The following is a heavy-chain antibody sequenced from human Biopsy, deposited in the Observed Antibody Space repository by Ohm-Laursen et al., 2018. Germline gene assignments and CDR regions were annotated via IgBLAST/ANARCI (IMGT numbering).Heavy chain of an antibody. V-gene: IGHV3-23*01. Sequence: SLRLSCAASNFTFSSYAMTWFRQAPGKGLEWASTISGNSDIIYDTDSVKGRFTISRDNSKNTLYLQMNSLRADDTAVYYCALAAAQTVTHFDYWGQGTLVTVSS. CDR1: NFTFSSYA. J-gene: IGHJ4*02. CDR3: ALAAAQTVTHFDY. D-gene: IGHD4-17*01. CDR2: ISGNSDII.